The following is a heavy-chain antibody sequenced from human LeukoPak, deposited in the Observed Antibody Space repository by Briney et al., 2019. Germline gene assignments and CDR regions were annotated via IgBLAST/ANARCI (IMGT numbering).Heavy chain of an antibody. Sequence: GLSRPISCPASAQSFPRAWIGWMRHRPGKGLEWMGIIYPGESYTRDSPSFQSQATSSADKSIRAAYLQWGSLKASAAALYYSAKHQTPGDIAAADGGEPFDYWGQGTMVTVSS. J-gene: IGHJ4*01. D-gene: IGHD6-25*01. CDR2: IYPGESYT. V-gene: IGHV5-51*01. CDR3: AKHQTPGDIAAADGGEPFDY. CDR1: AQSFPRAW.